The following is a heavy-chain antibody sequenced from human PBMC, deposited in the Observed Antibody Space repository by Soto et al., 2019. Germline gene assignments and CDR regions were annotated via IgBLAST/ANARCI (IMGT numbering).Heavy chain of an antibody. D-gene: IGHD6-13*01. J-gene: IGHJ4*02. CDR2: IYYSGST. CDR3: ARHSSSWYKTFDY. Sequence: ETLSLTCTVSGGSISSYYWSWIRQPPGKGLEWIGYIYYSGSTNYNPSLKSRVTISVDTSKNQFSLKLSSVTAADTAVYYCARHSSSWYKTFDYWGQGTLVTVSS. V-gene: IGHV4-59*08. CDR1: GGSISSYY.